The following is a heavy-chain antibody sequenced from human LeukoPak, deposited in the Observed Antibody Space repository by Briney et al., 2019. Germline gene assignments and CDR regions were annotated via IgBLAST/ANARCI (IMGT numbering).Heavy chain of an antibody. CDR2: ISNSGSRT. CDR1: GFTFSNYA. CDR3: AKGGLGYYYMDV. Sequence: GGSLRLSCAASGFTFSNYAMSWVRQAPGKGLECVSGISNSGSRTYYADSVKGRFNISRDNSKNTLYLQVNSLRAEDTAVYFCAKGGLGYYYMDVWGKGTTVTVSS. D-gene: IGHD3-16*01. V-gene: IGHV3-23*01. J-gene: IGHJ6*03.